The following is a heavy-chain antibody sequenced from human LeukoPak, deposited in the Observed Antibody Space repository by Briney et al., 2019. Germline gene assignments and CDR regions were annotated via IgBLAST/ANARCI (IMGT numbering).Heavy chain of an antibody. V-gene: IGHV3-9*01. Sequence: PGGSLRLSCAASGFTFDDYAMHWVRQAPGKGLEWVSGISWNSGSIGYADSVKGRFTISRDNAKNSLYLQMNSLRAEDTALYYCAKGSRYYDSSGYPNGAFDIWGQGTMVTASS. J-gene: IGHJ3*02. D-gene: IGHD3-22*01. CDR2: ISWNSGSI. CDR3: AKGSRYYDSSGYPNGAFDI. CDR1: GFTFDDYA.